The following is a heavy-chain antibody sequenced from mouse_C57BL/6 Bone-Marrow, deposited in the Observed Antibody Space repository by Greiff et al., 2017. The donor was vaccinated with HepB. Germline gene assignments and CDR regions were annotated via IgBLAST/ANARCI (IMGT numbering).Heavy chain of an antibody. V-gene: IGHV1-82*01. Sequence: VQLQQSGPELVKPGASVKISCKASGYAFSSSWMNWVKQRPGKGLEWIGRIYPGDGDTNYNGKFKGKATLTADKSSSTAYMQLSSLTSEDSAVYFCARLGQLRLRWYFDYWGQGTTLTVSS. J-gene: IGHJ2*01. CDR3: ARLGQLRLRWYFDY. CDR1: GYAFSSSW. D-gene: IGHD3-2*02. CDR2: IYPGDGDT.